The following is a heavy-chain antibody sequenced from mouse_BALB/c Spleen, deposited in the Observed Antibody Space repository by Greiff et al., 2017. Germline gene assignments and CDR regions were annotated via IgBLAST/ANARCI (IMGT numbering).Heavy chain of an antibody. D-gene: IGHD1-1*01. CDR3: AYSGSSAYFDY. CDR2: IDPANGNT. Sequence: EVQLQQSGAELVKPGASVKLSCTASGFNIKDTYMHWVKQRPEQGLEWIGRIDPANGNTKYDPKFQGKATITADTSSNTAYLQLSSLTSEDTAVYYCAYSGSSAYFDYWGQGTTLTVSS. CDR1: GFNIKDTY. J-gene: IGHJ2*01. V-gene: IGHV14-3*02.